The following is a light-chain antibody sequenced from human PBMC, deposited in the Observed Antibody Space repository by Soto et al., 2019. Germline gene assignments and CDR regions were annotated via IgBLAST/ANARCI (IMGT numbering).Light chain of an antibody. V-gene: IGLV1-44*01. CDR2: SNN. CDR3: AAWDDSLNGPHVV. J-gene: IGLJ2*01. Sequence: LTQPPSASGTPGQRVTISCSGSSSNIGSNTVNWYQQLPGTAPKLLIYSNNQRPSGVPDRFSGSKSGTSASLAISGLQSEDEADYYCAAWDDSLNGPHVVFGGGTKLTVL. CDR1: SSNIGSNT.